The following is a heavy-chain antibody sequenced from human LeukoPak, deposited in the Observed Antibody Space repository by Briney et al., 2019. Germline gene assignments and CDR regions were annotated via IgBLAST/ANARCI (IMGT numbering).Heavy chain of an antibody. CDR1: GFTFSDCY. Sequence: GGSLRLSCAASGFTFSDCYMSWIRQAPGKGLEWVSYISSSGSTIYYADSVKGRFTISRDNAKNSLYLQMNSLKTEDTAVYYCTRPLSLWFGELWGQGTLVTVSS. CDR3: TRPLSLWFGEL. V-gene: IGHV3-11*01. J-gene: IGHJ4*02. CDR2: ISSSGSTI. D-gene: IGHD3-10*01.